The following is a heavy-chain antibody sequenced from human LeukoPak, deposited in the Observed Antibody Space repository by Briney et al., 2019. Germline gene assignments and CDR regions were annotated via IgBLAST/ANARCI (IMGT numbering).Heavy chain of an antibody. D-gene: IGHD3-10*01. CDR2: IIPIFGTA. V-gene: IGHV1-69*05. CDR1: GGTFSSYA. Sequence: SVTVSCKASGGTFSSYAISWVRQAPGQGLEWMGGIIPIFGTANYAQKFQGRVTITTDESTSTAYMELSSLRSEDTAVYYCARDRADYYYYMDVWGKGTTVTVSS. CDR3: ARDRADYYYYMDV. J-gene: IGHJ6*03.